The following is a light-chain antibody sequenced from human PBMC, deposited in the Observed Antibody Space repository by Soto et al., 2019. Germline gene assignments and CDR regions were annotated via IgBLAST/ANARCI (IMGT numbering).Light chain of an antibody. CDR3: QQRSNWPPVT. V-gene: IGKV3-11*01. CDR1: QSVSSY. J-gene: IGKJ5*01. CDR2: DAS. Sequence: EIVLTQPPANLSLSPGERATLSCRASQSVSSYLAWYQQKPGQAPRLLIYDASNRATGIPARFSGSGSGTDFTLTISSLEPEDFAVYYCQQRSNWPPVTFGQWTRLEIK.